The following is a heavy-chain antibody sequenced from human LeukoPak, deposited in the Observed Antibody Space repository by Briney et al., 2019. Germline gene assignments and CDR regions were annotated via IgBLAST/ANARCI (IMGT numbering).Heavy chain of an antibody. CDR1: GYTFTSYG. CDR3: ASPGTGYSSGWYYFDH. V-gene: IGHV1-18*01. CDR2: ISAYNGNT. Sequence: ASVKVSCKASGYTFTSYGISWVRQAPGQGLEWMGWISAYNGNTNYAQKLQGRVTMTTDTSTSTAYMELRSLRSDDTAVYYCASPGTGYSSGWYYFDHWGQGTLVTVSS. D-gene: IGHD6-19*01. J-gene: IGHJ4*02.